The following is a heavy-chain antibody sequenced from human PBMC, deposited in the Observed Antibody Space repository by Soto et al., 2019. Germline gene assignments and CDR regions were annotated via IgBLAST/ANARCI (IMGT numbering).Heavy chain of an antibody. D-gene: IGHD2-15*01. V-gene: IGHV4-59*01. CDR2: IYYSGST. J-gene: IGHJ6*02. Sequence: PSETLSLTCTVSGGSISSYYWSWIRQPPGKGLEWIGYIYYSGSTNYNPSLKSRVTISVDTSKNQFSLKLSSVTAADTALYYCARVGPPVASIYYYYGMDVWGQGTTVTVSS. CDR1: GGSISSYY. CDR3: ARVGPPVASIYYYYGMDV.